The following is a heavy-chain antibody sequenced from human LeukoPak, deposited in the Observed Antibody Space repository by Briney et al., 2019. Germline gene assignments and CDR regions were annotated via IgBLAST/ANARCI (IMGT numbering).Heavy chain of an antibody. D-gene: IGHD3-16*01. CDR2: IHMDHRT. Sequence: GSLRLSCAASGLTVSSNFMHWVRQAPGKGLEWVAGIHMDHRTFYADSVKGRFTISRDNSANTIYLQMNSLRAEDTAIFYGASHYGGGQGTPVTVSS. V-gene: IGHV3-53*01. CDR1: GLTVSSNF. CDR3: ASHYG. J-gene: IGHJ4*02.